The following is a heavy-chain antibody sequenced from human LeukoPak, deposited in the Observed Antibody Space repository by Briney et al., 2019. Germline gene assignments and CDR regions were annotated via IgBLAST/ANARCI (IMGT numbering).Heavy chain of an antibody. V-gene: IGHV3-74*01. D-gene: IGHD2-15*01. Sequence: PGGSLRLSCAASGFTFSSYWMHWVRQAPGKGLVWVSRINNDGSSTSYADSVKGRFTISRDNAKNTLHLQLNSLRAEDTAVYYCARGRGYCSGGSCDSEYYLDYWGQGALVTVSS. CDR3: ARGRGYCSGGSCDSEYYLDY. CDR2: INNDGSST. CDR1: GFTFSSYW. J-gene: IGHJ4*02.